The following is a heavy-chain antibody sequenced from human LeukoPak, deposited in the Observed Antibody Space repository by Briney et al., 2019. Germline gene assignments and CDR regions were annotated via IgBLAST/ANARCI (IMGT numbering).Heavy chain of an antibody. Sequence: PSETLSLTCTVSGGSISSGGYHWSWIRQHPGKGLEWIGYIYYSGSTYYNPSLKSRVTISVDTSKNQFSLKLSSVAAADTAVYYCARTQYGDYTFDYWGQGTLVTVSS. D-gene: IGHD4-17*01. CDR1: GGSISSGGYH. CDR2: IYYSGST. J-gene: IGHJ4*02. CDR3: ARTQYGDYTFDY. V-gene: IGHV4-31*03.